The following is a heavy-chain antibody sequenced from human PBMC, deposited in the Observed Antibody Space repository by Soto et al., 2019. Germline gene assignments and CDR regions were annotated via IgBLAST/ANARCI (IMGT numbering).Heavy chain of an antibody. Sequence: GESLKISCKGSGYRFTKYWIGWVRQMPGKGLEWMGIIYPGDSETRYSPSFQGQVTISADRSISTAYLQWSSLKASDTAMYYCASDYGDYADAFDIWGQGTMVTVSS. J-gene: IGHJ3*02. CDR1: GYRFTKYW. V-gene: IGHV5-51*01. D-gene: IGHD4-17*01. CDR3: ASDYGDYADAFDI. CDR2: IYPGDSET.